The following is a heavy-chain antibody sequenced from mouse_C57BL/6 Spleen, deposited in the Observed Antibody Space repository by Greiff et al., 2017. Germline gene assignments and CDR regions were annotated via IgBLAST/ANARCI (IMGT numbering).Heavy chain of an antibody. Sequence: QVQLQQPGAELVKPGASVKLSCKASGYTFTSYWMQWVKQRPGQGLEWIGEIDPSDSYTNYNQKFKGKATLTVDTSSSTAYMQLSSLTSEDSAVYYCARIEDYLRGNYFDYWGQGTTLTVSS. D-gene: IGHD5-5*01. CDR3: ARIEDYLRGNYFDY. V-gene: IGHV1-50*01. CDR2: IDPSDSYT. J-gene: IGHJ2*01. CDR1: GYTFTSYW.